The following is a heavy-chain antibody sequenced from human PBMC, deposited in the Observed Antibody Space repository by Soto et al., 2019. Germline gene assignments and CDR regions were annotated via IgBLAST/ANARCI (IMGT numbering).Heavy chain of an antibody. CDR3: ARDRDSSGYGFFDY. CDR1: GYTFTSYG. J-gene: IGHJ4*02. CDR2: ISAYNGNT. D-gene: IGHD3-22*01. Sequence: ASVKVSCKASGYTFTSYGISWVRQAPGQGLEWMGWISAYNGNTNYAQKFQGRVTMTTDTSTSTAYMELRSLRVEDTAVYYCARDRDSSGYGFFDYWGQGTLVTVSS. V-gene: IGHV1-18*01.